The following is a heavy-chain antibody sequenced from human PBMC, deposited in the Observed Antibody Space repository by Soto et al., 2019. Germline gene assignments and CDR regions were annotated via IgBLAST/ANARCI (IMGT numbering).Heavy chain of an antibody. J-gene: IGHJ6*02. CDR1: GYSFTSYW. D-gene: IGHD6-19*01. CDR3: ASNIAVAGKYYYYGMDV. V-gene: IGHV5-51*01. CDR2: IYPGDSDT. Sequence: PGESLKISCKGSGYSFTSYWIGWVRQMPGKGLEWMGIIYPGDSDTRYSPSFQGQVTISADKSISTAYLQWSSLNAPDTAMYYCASNIAVAGKYYYYGMDVWGQGTTVTVSS.